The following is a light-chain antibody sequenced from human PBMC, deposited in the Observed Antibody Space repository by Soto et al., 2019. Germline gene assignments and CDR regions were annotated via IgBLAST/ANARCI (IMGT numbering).Light chain of an antibody. V-gene: IGKV4-1*01. CDR2: WAS. CDR3: QQYYSTPWT. Sequence: DIVMTQSPDSLAVSLGERATINCKSSQSVLYSSNNKNYFAWYQQKPGQPPKLLIYWASTRQPGVPDRFSGSGSGTDFTLTIRSLQAEDVAVYYCQQYYSTPWTFGQGTKVEIK. CDR1: QSVLYSSNNKNY. J-gene: IGKJ1*01.